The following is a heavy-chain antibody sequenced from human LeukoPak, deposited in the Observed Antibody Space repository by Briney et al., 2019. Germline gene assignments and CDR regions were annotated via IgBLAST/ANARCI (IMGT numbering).Heavy chain of an antibody. CDR1: GFTVITND. D-gene: IGHD1-14*01. J-gene: IGHJ4*02. CDR2: LYSDGNT. Sequence: GGSLRLSCAASGFTVITNDMTCVRQAPGKGREWVSVLYSDGNTKYADSVQGRFTISRDNSKNTLYLEMNSLSPDDTAVYYCARGVEPLAANTLAYWGQGTLVTVSS. V-gene: IGHV3-53*01. CDR3: ARGVEPLAANTLAY.